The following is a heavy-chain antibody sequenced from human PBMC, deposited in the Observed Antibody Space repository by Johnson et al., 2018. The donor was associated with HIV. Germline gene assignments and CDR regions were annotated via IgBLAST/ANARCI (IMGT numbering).Heavy chain of an antibody. D-gene: IGHD5-12*01. CDR3: ARSDVDIVATILFDI. CDR1: GFTFSSYA. Sequence: VRLVESGGALVQPGGSLRLSCAASGFTFSSYAMHWVRQAPGKGLESVSAISSNGGSTYYANSVKGRFTISRDNSKNTLYLQMGSLRVEDMAVYYCARSDVDIVATILFDIWGQGTMVTVSS. V-gene: IGHV3-64*01. J-gene: IGHJ3*02. CDR2: ISSNGGST.